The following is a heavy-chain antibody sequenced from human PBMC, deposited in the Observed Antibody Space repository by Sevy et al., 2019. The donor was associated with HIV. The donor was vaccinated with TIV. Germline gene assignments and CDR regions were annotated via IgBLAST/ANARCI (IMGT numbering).Heavy chain of an antibody. CDR3: ARANYYDSSGSGGFDI. Sequence: GGSLRLSCAASGFTFSSYWMSWVRQAPGKGLEWVANIKQDGSEKYYVDSVKGRFTTSRDNAKNSLYLQMNSLRAEDTAVYYCARANYYDSSGSGGFDIWGQGTMVTVSS. CDR1: GFTFSSYW. D-gene: IGHD3-22*01. J-gene: IGHJ3*02. V-gene: IGHV3-7*03. CDR2: IKQDGSEK.